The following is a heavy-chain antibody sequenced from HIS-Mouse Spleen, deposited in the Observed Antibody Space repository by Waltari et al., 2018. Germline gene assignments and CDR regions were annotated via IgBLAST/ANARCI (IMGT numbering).Heavy chain of an antibody. CDR2: IYYSGST. J-gene: IGHJ2*01. D-gene: IGHD6-13*01. CDR3: AREIPYSSSWYDWYFDL. Sequence: QLQLQESGPGLVKPSETLSLTCTVSGGSIRRSLYYWGWIRQPPGKGLEWIGSIYYSGSTYYNPSLKSRVTISVDTSKNQFSLKLSSVTAADTAVYYCAREIPYSSSWYDWYFDLWGRGTLVTVSS. CDR1: GGSIRRSLYY. V-gene: IGHV4-39*07.